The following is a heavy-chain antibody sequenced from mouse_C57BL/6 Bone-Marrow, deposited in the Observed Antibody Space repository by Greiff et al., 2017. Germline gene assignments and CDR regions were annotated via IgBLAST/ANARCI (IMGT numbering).Heavy chain of an antibody. CDR3: ARYDYYAMDY. V-gene: IGHV5-17*01. CDR1: GFTFSDYG. J-gene: IGHJ4*01. Sequence: EVQRVESGGGLVKPGGSLKLSCAASGFTFSDYGMHWVRQAPEKGLEWVAYISSGSSTIYYADTVKGRFTISRDNAKNTLFLKMTSLRSEDTAMYYCARYDYYAMDYWGQGTSVTVSS. CDR2: ISSGSSTI.